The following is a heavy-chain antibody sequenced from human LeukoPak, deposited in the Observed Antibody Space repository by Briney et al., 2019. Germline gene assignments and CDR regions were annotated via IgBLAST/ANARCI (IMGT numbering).Heavy chain of an antibody. CDR1: GFALSSHW. J-gene: IGHJ6*02. Sequence: GGSLRLSCAASGFALSSHWMTWVRQVPGRGPEWVANVNRDGSETYYLDSVKGRFTFSKDNAKNSLYLQMNSLRAEDTALYHCARNNGMDVWGQGTTVIVSS. CDR2: VNRDGSET. V-gene: IGHV3-7*03. CDR3: ARNNGMDV.